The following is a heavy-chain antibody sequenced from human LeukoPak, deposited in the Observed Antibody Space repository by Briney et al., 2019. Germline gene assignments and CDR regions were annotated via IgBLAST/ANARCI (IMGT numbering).Heavy chain of an antibody. CDR3: ARLGRTYYYDSSGYLGDAFDI. CDR1: GYTFTAFY. J-gene: IGHJ3*02. D-gene: IGHD3-22*01. CDR2: INPNSGGT. Sequence: ASVKVSCKGSGYTFTAFYMHWVRQAPVQGLEWMGWINPNSGGTNYAQKFQGRVTMTRDTSIRTAHMELSRLRSDDTDVYYCARLGRTYYYDSSGYLGDAFDIWGQGTMVTVSS. V-gene: IGHV1-2*02.